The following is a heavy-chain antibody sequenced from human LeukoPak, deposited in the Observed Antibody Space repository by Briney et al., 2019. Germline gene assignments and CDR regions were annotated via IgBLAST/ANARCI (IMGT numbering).Heavy chain of an antibody. V-gene: IGHV3-30*04. D-gene: IGHD3-16*02. CDR3: ARDVIR. Sequence: GGSLRLSCAASGFTFSRYTMHWVRQAPGKGLEWVAFISNGGRNKYYADSVKGRFTISRDNSKNTLSLQMNSLRADDTAVYFCARDVIRGGQGTQVTVSS. J-gene: IGHJ4*02. CDR1: GFTFSRYT. CDR2: ISNGGRNK.